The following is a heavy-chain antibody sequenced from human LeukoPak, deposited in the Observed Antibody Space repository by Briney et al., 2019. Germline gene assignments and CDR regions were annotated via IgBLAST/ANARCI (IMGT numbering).Heavy chain of an antibody. D-gene: IGHD5-18*01. CDR2: IFPGDSDA. V-gene: IGHV5-51*01. CDR1: GYLFTNYW. CDR3: ARLGTVDTAMAPLDY. Sequence: GGSLQISCQGSGYLFTNYWIAWVRQVPGKGLEWMGIIFPGDSDARYSPSFQGQVTISADKSISTASLQWSSLKASDTAMYYCARLGTVDTAMAPLDYWGQGTLVTVSS. J-gene: IGHJ4*02.